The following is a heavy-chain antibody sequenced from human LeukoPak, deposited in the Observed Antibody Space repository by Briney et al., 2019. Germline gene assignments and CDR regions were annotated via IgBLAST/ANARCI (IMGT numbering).Heavy chain of an antibody. CDR2: ISWNSGSI. J-gene: IGHJ4*02. Sequence: PGRSLRLSCAASGFTFDDYAMHWVRQAPGKGLEWVSGISWNSGSIGYADSVKGRFTISRDNAKNSLYLQMNSLRAEDTALCYCSPLTVASGWGQGTLVTVSS. CDR1: GFTFDDYA. CDR3: SPLTVASG. V-gene: IGHV3-9*01. D-gene: IGHD6-25*01.